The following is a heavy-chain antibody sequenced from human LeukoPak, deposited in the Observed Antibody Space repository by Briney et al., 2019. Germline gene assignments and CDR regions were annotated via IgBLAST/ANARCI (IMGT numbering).Heavy chain of an antibody. CDR2: ISYDGSTK. V-gene: IGHV3-30*03. Sequence: GGSLRLSCAASGFTFSSYGIRWVRQAPGKGLEWVAVISYDGSTKYYADSVKGRFTISRNNSKNTLHLQMNSLRADTTAYYYGGRDRSGIYDAFDLWGQGTVVGVS. D-gene: IGHD6-25*01. J-gene: IGHJ3*01. CDR1: GFTFSSYG. CDR3: GRDRSGIYDAFDL.